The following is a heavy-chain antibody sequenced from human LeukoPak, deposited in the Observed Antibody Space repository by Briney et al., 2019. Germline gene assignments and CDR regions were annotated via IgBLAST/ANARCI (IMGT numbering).Heavy chain of an antibody. CDR3: ASWYDGKFDY. CDR2: IYYSGST. D-gene: IGHD1-1*01. Sequence: SETLSLTCTVSGGSISSSSYYWGWIRQPPGKGLEWIGYIYYSGSTNYNPSLKSRVTISVDTSKNQFSLKLSSVTAADTAVYYCASWYDGKFDYWGQGTLVTVSS. CDR1: GGSISSSSYY. V-gene: IGHV4-61*05. J-gene: IGHJ4*02.